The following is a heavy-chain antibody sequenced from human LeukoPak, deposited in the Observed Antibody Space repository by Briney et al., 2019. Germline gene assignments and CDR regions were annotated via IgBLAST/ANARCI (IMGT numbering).Heavy chain of an antibody. Sequence: SETLSLTCTVSGSISSYYWSWIRQPPGKGLEWIGYIYTSGSTNYNPSLKSRVTISVDTSKNQFSLKLSSVTAADTAVYYCARGGYSADYWGQGTLVTVSS. J-gene: IGHJ4*02. V-gene: IGHV4-4*09. CDR2: IYTSGST. CDR3: ARGGYSADY. CDR1: GSISSYY. D-gene: IGHD1-26*01.